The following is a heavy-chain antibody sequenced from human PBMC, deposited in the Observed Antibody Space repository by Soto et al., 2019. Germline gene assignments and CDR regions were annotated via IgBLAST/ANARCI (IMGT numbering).Heavy chain of an antibody. V-gene: IGHV4-31*03. CDR1: GGSISSGGYN. D-gene: IGHD2-15*01. Sequence: QVQLQESGPGLVKHSQTLSLTCTVSGGSISSGGYNWSWLRQHPGKGLEWIGYIYYSGSTYYNPSLRIRVTISGDTSKNQFSLKLSSVTAADTAVYYCARDRSGGSYYNWFDPWGQGTLVTVSS. CDR2: IYYSGST. CDR3: ARDRSGGSYYNWFDP. J-gene: IGHJ5*02.